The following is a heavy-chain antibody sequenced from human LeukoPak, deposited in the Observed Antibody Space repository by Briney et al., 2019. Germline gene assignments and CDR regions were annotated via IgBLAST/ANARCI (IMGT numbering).Heavy chain of an antibody. Sequence: PSEAPSHTCTVSGGSISSYYWSWIRQPARGRREWIGRIFNSGGTNYNPSPKSRVTMSVDTSKNQFSLKLSSVTAADTAVYYCARDSGTGGNYYYGMDVWGQGATVTVSS. CDR3: ARDSGTGGNYYYGMDV. CDR2: IFNSGGT. V-gene: IGHV4-4*07. D-gene: IGHD3-16*01. J-gene: IGHJ6*02. CDR1: GGSISSYY.